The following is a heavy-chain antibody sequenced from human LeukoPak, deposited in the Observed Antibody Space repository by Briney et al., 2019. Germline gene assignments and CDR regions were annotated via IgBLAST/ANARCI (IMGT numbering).Heavy chain of an antibody. J-gene: IGHJ4*02. CDR1: GFTFNTYG. Sequence: GRSLRLSCAASGFTFNTYGMHWVRRAAGKGLEWVAVIWYDGSQKYYADSVRGRFTISRDNSKNTLYLQMNSLRAEDTAVYYCAKDLESIAARPDYWGQGTLVTVSS. V-gene: IGHV3-33*06. CDR3: AKDLESIAARPDY. CDR2: IWYDGSQK. D-gene: IGHD6-6*01.